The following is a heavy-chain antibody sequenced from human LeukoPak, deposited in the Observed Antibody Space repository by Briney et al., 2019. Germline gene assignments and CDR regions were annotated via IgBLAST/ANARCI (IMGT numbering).Heavy chain of an antibody. V-gene: IGHV5-51*01. CDR1: GYSFTSYW. J-gene: IGHJ4*02. D-gene: IGHD3-22*01. Sequence: GESLKISCKGSGYSFTSYWIGWVRQMPGKGLEWMGIIYPGDSDTRYSPFFQGQVTISADKSISTAYLQWSSLKASDTAMYYCARLSYYYDSSGYQYYFDYWGQGTLVTVSS. CDR3: ARLSYYYDSSGYQYYFDY. CDR2: IYPGDSDT.